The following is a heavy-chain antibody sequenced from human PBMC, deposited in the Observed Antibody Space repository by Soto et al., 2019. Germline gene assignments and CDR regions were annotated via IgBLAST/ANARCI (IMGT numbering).Heavy chain of an antibody. Sequence: PSETLSLTCTISGGSISPYSWTWIRQSPGKGLEWIGYVSHSGRTFYTPSLKSRLTMSLDTSRSQFSLRLKSVSAADTAVYYCARLLGGYDDYGGWFAPXGQGTLVTVYS. J-gene: IGHJ5*02. CDR1: GGSISPYS. CDR2: VSHSGRT. D-gene: IGHD4-17*01. V-gene: IGHV4-59*01. CDR3: ARLLGGYDDYGGWFAP.